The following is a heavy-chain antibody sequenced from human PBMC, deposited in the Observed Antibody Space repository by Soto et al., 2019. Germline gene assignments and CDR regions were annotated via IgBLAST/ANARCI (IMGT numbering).Heavy chain of an antibody. Sequence: NPSETLSLTCTVSGGSISRGGYYGSWIRQHPGKGLEWIGYIYYSGSTYYDPSLKSRVTISVDTSKNQFSLKLSSVTAADTAVYYCARERVTGTPTWHWFDPWGQGTLVTVSS. CDR1: GGSISRGGYY. V-gene: IGHV4-31*03. CDR3: ARERVTGTPTWHWFDP. CDR2: IYYSGST. D-gene: IGHD1-20*01. J-gene: IGHJ5*02.